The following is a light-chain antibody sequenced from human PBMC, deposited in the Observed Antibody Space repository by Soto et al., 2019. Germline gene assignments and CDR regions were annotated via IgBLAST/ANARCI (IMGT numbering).Light chain of an antibody. CDR1: SSDVGGYNY. J-gene: IGLJ1*01. CDR3: SSYTSSSFPYG. CDR2: DVS. Sequence: QSALTQPASVSGSPGQSITISCTGTSSDVGGYNYVSWYQQHPGKAPKLMIYDVSNRPSGVSSRFSGSKSGNTASLTISGLQAEDEADYYCSSYTSSSFPYGFGTGTKVTVL. V-gene: IGLV2-14*01.